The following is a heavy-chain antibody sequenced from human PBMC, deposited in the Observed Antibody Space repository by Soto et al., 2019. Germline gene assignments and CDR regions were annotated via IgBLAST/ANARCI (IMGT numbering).Heavy chain of an antibody. V-gene: IGHV3-23*01. Sequence: PEGTLRLSYVRSGCSFISSHIRWVCKAPAKGLMWVTTVSGSGGSASSAASGKGRFTISGDKSKSTLYLQINSLRGEDTAVYYCAKATNFGVGPDYYYYYGMDVWGQVTTVTVSS. CDR1: GCSFISSH. CDR2: VSGSGGSA. D-gene: IGHD3-3*01. CDR3: AKATNFGVGPDYYYYYGMDV. J-gene: IGHJ6*02.